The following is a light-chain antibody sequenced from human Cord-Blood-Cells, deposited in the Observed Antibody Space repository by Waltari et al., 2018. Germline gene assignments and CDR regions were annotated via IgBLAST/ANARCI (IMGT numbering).Light chain of an antibody. Sequence: QSALTQPASVYGSPGQSITIHCTGTSRNVGGYHYVSSYQQHTGKAPKLMIYDVSNRPSGVSNRFSGSTSGNTASLTISGLQAEDEADYYCSSYTSSSTLVFGTGTKVTVL. CDR2: DVS. CDR1: SRNVGGYHY. J-gene: IGLJ1*01. CDR3: SSYTSSSTLV. V-gene: IGLV2-14*01.